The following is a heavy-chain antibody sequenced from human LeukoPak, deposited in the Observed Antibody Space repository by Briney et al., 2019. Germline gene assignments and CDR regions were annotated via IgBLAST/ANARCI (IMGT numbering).Heavy chain of an antibody. CDR3: ARAYDSSGWYTYYFDY. CDR2: ISSSSSYT. J-gene: IGHJ4*02. D-gene: IGHD6-19*01. Sequence: PGGSLRLSSAASGFTFSDYYMSWIRQAPGKGLEWVSYISSSSSYTNYADSVKGRFTISRDNAKNSLYLQMNSLRAEDTAVYYCARAYDSSGWYTYYFDYWGQGTLVTVSS. V-gene: IGHV3-11*05. CDR1: GFTFSDYY.